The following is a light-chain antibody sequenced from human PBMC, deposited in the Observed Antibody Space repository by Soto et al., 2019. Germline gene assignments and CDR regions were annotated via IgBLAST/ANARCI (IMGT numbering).Light chain of an antibody. CDR3: QQYNSYWT. CDR1: QSISSW. J-gene: IGKJ1*01. V-gene: IGKV1-5*01. Sequence: IQMTQTPCTLFASVGVRVTITCRASQSISSWLAWYQQKPGKAPKLLIYDASSLESGVPSRFSGSGSGTEFTLTISSLQPDDFATYYCQQYNSYWTFGQGTKV. CDR2: DAS.